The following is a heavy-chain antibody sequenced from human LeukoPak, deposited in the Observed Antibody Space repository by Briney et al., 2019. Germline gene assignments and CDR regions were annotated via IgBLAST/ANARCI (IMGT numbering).Heavy chain of an antibody. CDR2: IKSKTDGGTT. CDR3: TTDYYGSGSYYFSLPDY. Sequence: GGSLRLSCAASGFTFSNAWMSWVRQAPGKGLEWVGRIKSKTDGGTTDYAAPVKGRFTISRDDSKNTLYLQMNSLKTEDTAVYYCTTDYYGSGSYYFSLPDYWGQGTLVTVSS. CDR1: GFTFSNAW. J-gene: IGHJ4*02. D-gene: IGHD3-10*01. V-gene: IGHV3-15*01.